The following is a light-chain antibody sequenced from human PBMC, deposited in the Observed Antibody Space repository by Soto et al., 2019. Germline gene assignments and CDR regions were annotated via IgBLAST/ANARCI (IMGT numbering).Light chain of an antibody. Sequence: DIQMTQSTSYLSASVGDRVTITCRTSQNIEKYLNWYQQKPGEAPKLLIYAVSNLQTGVPSRFSGSWSATDFILTIASLQPEDFATYYCQQSHSTPITFGQGTRLEIK. CDR2: AVS. V-gene: IGKV1-39*01. CDR1: QNIEKY. J-gene: IGKJ5*01. CDR3: QQSHSTPIT.